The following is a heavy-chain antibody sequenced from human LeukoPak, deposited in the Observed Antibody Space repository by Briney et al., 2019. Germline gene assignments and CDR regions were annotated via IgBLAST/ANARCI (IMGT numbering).Heavy chain of an antibody. CDR3: ARVRAYSSGWHEYFDY. Sequence: SETLSLTCTVSGGSISSYYWSWIRQPAGKGLEWIGRIYTSGSTNYNPSLKSRVTMSVDTSKNQFSLKLSSVTAADTAVYYCARVRAYSSGWHEYFDYWGQGTLVTVSS. D-gene: IGHD6-25*01. CDR1: GGSISSYY. J-gene: IGHJ4*02. V-gene: IGHV4-4*07. CDR2: IYTSGST.